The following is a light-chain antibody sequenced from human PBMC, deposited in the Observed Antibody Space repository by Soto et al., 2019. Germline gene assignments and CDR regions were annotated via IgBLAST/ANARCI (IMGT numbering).Light chain of an antibody. CDR1: QSVSRY. CDR3: QQRSNWPIT. V-gene: IGKV3-11*01. Sequence: EVVLTHSQGTLSVSPWERATLSCRASQSVSRYLAWYQQKPDQAPRLLIYDAFNRATGIPARFSGSGSGTDFTLTISSLEPEDFVVYYCQQRSNWPITFGQGTRLEIK. J-gene: IGKJ5*01. CDR2: DAF.